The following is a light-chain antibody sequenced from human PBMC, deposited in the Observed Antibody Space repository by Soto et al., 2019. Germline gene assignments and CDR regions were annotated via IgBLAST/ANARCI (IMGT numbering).Light chain of an antibody. CDR2: VNSDGSH. V-gene: IGLV4-69*01. J-gene: IGLJ3*02. CDR3: QTWGTGIRV. CDR1: SDHSNYI. Sequence: QLVLTQSPSASASLGASVKPTCTLSSDHSNYIIAWHQQPPEKGPRYLMKVNSDGSHTKGNGIPDRFSGSSSGAERYLTISSLQSEDEAIYYCQTWGTGIRVFGGGTKLTVL.